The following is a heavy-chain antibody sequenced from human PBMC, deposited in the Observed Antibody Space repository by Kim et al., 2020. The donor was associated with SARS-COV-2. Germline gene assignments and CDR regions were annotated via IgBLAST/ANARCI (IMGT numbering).Heavy chain of an antibody. CDR3: TRDIVTTIGLSGFDP. V-gene: IGHV3-7*03. D-gene: IGHD5-12*01. J-gene: IGHJ5*02. Sequence: DSVKGRFTISRDNAKTSLYLQMNSLRAEDTAVYYCTRDIVTTIGLSGFDPWGQGTLVTVSS.